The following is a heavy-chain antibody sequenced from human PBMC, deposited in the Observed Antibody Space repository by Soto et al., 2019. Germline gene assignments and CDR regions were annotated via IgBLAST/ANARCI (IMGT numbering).Heavy chain of an antibody. J-gene: IGHJ4*02. D-gene: IGHD5-18*01. CDR3: SHWDTALTDYFVY. Sequence: QITLKESGPTLVKPTQTLTLTCTFSGFSLSTSGVGVGWIRQPPAKALEGLALIYWDDDKGYSPSLTSRLTIPKDNFKNQVVLTLTNMDPVDTAPYDGSHWDTALTDYFVYWGQGTLVNVSS. V-gene: IGHV2-5*02. CDR1: GFSLSTSGVG. CDR2: IYWDDDK.